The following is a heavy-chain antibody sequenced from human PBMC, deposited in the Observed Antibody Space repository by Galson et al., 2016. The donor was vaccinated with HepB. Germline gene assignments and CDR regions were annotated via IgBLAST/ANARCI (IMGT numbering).Heavy chain of an antibody. D-gene: IGHD3-16*01. CDR3: ARGTRWGKPYDF. V-gene: IGHV2-70*01. Sequence: PALVKPTQTLTLTCTFSGFALGTSGMCVSWIRQPPGKALEWLGVIDWGDDKYYSTSLKTRLTISRDTSKNQVVLRMTNMDPVDTATYYCARGTRWGKPYDFWGQGILVTVSS. J-gene: IGHJ4*02. CDR1: GFALGTSGMC. CDR2: IDWGDDK.